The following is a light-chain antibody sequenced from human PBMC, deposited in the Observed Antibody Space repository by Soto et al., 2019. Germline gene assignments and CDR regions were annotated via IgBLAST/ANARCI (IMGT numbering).Light chain of an antibody. V-gene: IGKV1-39*01. J-gene: IGKJ5*01. CDR3: QQSYSTPIT. Sequence: DIQLTQSPSFLSASVGDRVTITCRASQGINSYLAWYQQKAGKVPKLLIYAASTLQSGVPSRFSGSGSGTDFTLTISSLQPEDFATYYCQQSYSTPITFGQGTRLEIK. CDR1: QGINSY. CDR2: AAS.